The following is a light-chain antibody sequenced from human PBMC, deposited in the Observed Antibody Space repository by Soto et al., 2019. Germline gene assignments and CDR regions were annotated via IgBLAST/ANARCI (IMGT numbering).Light chain of an antibody. J-gene: IGLJ2*01. CDR3: SSYTSSRSVV. CDR1: SSDVGGYNY. Sequence: QSALTQPASVSGSPGQSITISCTGTSSDVGGYNYVSWYQQHPGKAPKLMIYDVSNRPSGVSNRFSGSKSGNTASLTISGLKAEYEADYYCSSYTSSRSVVFGGGTKVTVL. V-gene: IGLV2-14*01. CDR2: DVS.